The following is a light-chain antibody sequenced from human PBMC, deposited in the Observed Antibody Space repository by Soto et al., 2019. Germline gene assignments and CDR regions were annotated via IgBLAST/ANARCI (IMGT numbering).Light chain of an antibody. CDR1: QGIRTE. CDR3: LQDYNYPRT. V-gene: IGKV1-6*01. CDR2: GAS. Sequence: AIQMTQSPSSLSASIGDRVTITCRASQGIRTELGWYQQKPAKAPELLIYGASTLKSGVPSRFSGSGSGTDFTLTISSLQPEDFATYYCLQDYNYPRTFGQGTKVEIK. J-gene: IGKJ1*01.